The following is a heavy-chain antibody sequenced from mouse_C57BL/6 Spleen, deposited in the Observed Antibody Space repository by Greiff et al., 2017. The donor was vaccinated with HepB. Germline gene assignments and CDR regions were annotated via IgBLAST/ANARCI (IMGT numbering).Heavy chain of an antibody. J-gene: IGHJ1*03. Sequence: VQLQQPGAELVRPGSSVKLSCKASGYTFTSYWMHWVKQRPIQGLEWIGNIDPSDSETHYNQKFKDKAKLTVDKSSSTAYMQLSSLTSEDSAVYYCAREGDYDYDGYFDVWGTGTTVTVSS. V-gene: IGHV1-52*01. D-gene: IGHD2-4*01. CDR3: AREGDYDYDGYFDV. CDR1: GYTFTSYW. CDR2: IDPSDSET.